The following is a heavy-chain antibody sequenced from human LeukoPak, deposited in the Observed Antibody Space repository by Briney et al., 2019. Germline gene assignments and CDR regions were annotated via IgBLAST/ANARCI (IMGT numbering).Heavy chain of an antibody. CDR2: IYYSGST. CDR3: ARGSYYDFWSGYYQRYYYMDV. V-gene: IGHV4-59*11. Sequence: SETPSLTCTVSGGSISSHYWSWIRQPPGKGLEWIGYIYYSGSTNYNPSLKSRVTISVDTSKNQFSLKLSSVTAADTAVYYCARGSYYDFWSGYYQRYYYMDVWGKGTTVTVSS. D-gene: IGHD3-3*01. CDR1: GGSISSHY. J-gene: IGHJ6*03.